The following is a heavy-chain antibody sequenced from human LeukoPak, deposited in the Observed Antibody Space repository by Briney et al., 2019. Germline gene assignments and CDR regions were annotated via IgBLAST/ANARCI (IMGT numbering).Heavy chain of an antibody. CDR1: GGSISSSSYS. J-gene: IGHJ4*02. CDR3: ASLIAAGYFDH. D-gene: IGHD6-13*01. CDR2: IYHSGGT. Sequence: PSETLSLTCTVSGGSISSSSYSWGWIRQPPGKGLEWIGVIYHSGGTYYNPSLKSRLTMSVNTSKNQFSLKLSSVTATDTAVYYCASLIAAGYFDHWGQGTLVTVSS. V-gene: IGHV4-39*01.